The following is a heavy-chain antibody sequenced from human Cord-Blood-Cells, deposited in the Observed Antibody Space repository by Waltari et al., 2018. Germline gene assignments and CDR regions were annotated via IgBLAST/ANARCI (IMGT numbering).Heavy chain of an antibody. CDR1: GYTLTELS. J-gene: IGHJ5*02. V-gene: IGHV1-24*01. Sequence: QVQLVQSGAEVKKPGASVKVSCKVSGYTLTELSMHWVRQAPGKGLGWMGGFGPEEGETSYAQKFQGRVTMTEDTSTDTAYMELSSLRSEDTAVYYCATDSRITMVRGVNNWFDPWGQGTLVTVSS. CDR3: ATDSRITMVRGVNNWFDP. D-gene: IGHD3-10*01. CDR2: FGPEEGET.